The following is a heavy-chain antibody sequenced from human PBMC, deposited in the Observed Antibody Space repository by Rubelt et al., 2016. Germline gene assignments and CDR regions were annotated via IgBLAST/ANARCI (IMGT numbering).Heavy chain of an antibody. V-gene: IGHV4-34*01. CDR2: INHSGST. D-gene: IGHD3-22*01. Sequence: QVQLQQWGAGLLKPSETLSLTCAVYGGSFSGYYCSWIRQPPGKGLEWIGEINHSGSTNYNPSLTRRVTISVDTSKNQFSLKLSSVTAADTAVYYCARGKEGLGVTMMDYWGQGTLVTVSS. CDR3: ARGKEGLGVTMMDY. J-gene: IGHJ4*02. CDR1: GGSFSGYY.